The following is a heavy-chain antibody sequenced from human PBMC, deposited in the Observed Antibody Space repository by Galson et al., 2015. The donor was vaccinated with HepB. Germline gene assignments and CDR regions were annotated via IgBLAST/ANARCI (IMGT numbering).Heavy chain of an antibody. J-gene: IGHJ4*02. V-gene: IGHV4-59*01. D-gene: IGHD1-26*01. CDR2: IYYSGST. CDR3: ARVPKGASPTWGLFDY. CDR1: GGSISSYY. Sequence: SLTCTVSGGSISSYYWSWIRQPPGKGLEWIGYIYYSGSTNYNPSLKSRVTISVDTSKNQFSLKLSSVTAADTAVYYCARVPKGASPTWGLFDYWGQGTLVTVSS.